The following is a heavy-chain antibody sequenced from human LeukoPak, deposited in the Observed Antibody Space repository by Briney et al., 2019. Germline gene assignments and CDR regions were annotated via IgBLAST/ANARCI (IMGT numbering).Heavy chain of an antibody. D-gene: IGHD2-15*01. CDR1: GYTFNTYY. CDR2: ISTYNGST. Sequence: GASVKVSCKASGYTFNTYYIHWVRQAPGQGLEWMGWISTYNGSTNYAQKLQGRVTMTTDTSTSTAYMELRSLRSDDTAMYYCARLYSCSGGTCYWFDPWGQGTLVTVSS. CDR3: ARLYSCSGGTCYWFDP. V-gene: IGHV1-18*04. J-gene: IGHJ5*02.